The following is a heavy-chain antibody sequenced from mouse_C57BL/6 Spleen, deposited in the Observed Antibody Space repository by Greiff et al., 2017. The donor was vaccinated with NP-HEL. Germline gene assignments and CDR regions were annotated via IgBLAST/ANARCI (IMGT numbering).Heavy chain of an antibody. CDR3: ARGDGGLFDY. CDR2: ISSGGSYT. J-gene: IGHJ2*01. V-gene: IGHV5-6*01. Sequence: EVQGVESGGDLVKPGGSLKLSCAASGFTFSSYGMSWVRQTPDKRLEWVATISSGGSYTYYPDSVKGRFTISRDNAKNTLYLQMSSLKSEDTAMYYCARGDGGLFDYWGQGTTLTVSS. CDR1: GFTFSSYG. D-gene: IGHD3-3*01.